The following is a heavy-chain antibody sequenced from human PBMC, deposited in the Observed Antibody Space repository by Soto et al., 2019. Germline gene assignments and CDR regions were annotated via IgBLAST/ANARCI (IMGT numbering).Heavy chain of an antibody. V-gene: IGHV3-23*01. Sequence: GGSLRLSCAASGFTFSSYAMSWVRQAPGKGLEWVSAISGSGGSTYCADSVKGRFTISRDNSKNTLYLQMNSLRAEDTAVYYCAKGLSLLFSSSSVLGYWGQGTLVTVSS. J-gene: IGHJ4*02. CDR1: GFTFSSYA. D-gene: IGHD6-13*01. CDR2: ISGSGGST. CDR3: AKGLSLLFSSSSVLGY.